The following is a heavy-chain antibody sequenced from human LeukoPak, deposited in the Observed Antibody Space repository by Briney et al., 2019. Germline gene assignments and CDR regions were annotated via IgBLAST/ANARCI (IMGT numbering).Heavy chain of an antibody. Sequence: GASVKVSCKASGYTITGYYMHWVRQAPGQGLEWMGWINPNSGGTNYAQKFQGRVTMTRDTSISTAYMELSRLRSDDTAVYYCAREVITMVRGELSGPWGQGTLVTVSS. V-gene: IGHV1-2*02. CDR3: AREVITMVRGELSGP. J-gene: IGHJ5*02. CDR2: INPNSGGT. CDR1: GYTITGYY. D-gene: IGHD3-10*01.